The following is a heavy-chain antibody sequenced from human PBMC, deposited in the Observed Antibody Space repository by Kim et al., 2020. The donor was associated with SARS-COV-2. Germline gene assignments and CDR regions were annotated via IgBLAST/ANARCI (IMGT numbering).Heavy chain of an antibody. CDR3: AKETGDFDY. V-gene: IGHV3-7*03. CDR1: GFSFNKYC. CDR2: ITADETKR. J-gene: IGHJ4*02. Sequence: GGSLRLSCAASGFSFNKYCIHWVRQAPGKGLEWVANITADETKRNCADSVKGRFTITRDNSQTSPYLQMNTLTTEDTAVYYCAKETGDFDYCGQGIQV.